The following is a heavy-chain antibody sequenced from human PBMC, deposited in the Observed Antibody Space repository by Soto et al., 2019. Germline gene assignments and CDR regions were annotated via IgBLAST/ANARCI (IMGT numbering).Heavy chain of an antibody. CDR3: ARGASYDILTGYKGY. Sequence: ASVKVSCKASGYTFTGYYMHWVRQAPGQGLEWMGWINPNSGGTNYAQKFQGRVTMTRDTSISTAYMELSRLRSDDTAVYYCARGASYDILTGYKGYWGQGTMVTVSS. V-gene: IGHV1-2*02. CDR1: GYTFTGYY. D-gene: IGHD3-9*01. J-gene: IGHJ4*02. CDR2: INPNSGGT.